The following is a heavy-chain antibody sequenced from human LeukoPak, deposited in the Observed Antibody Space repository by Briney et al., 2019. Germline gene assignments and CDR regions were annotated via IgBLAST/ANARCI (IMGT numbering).Heavy chain of an antibody. CDR2: INPNGGST. CDR3: ARAVSRPCIAVARWYTDF. Sequence: AASVKVSCKASGYTFTNYYMHWVRQAPGQGLEWMGIINPNGGSTSYAQKFQGRVTMTRDTSTSTVYMELSSLRSEDTAVYYCARAVSRPCIAVARWYTDFWGQGTLVTVSS. J-gene: IGHJ4*02. V-gene: IGHV1-46*01. D-gene: IGHD6-19*01. CDR1: GYTFTNYY.